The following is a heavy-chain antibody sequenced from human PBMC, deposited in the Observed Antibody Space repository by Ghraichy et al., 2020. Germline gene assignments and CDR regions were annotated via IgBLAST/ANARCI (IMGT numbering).Heavy chain of an antibody. D-gene: IGHD1-14*01. J-gene: IGHJ6*03. CDR3: ASFPDLIPGTTVGSYYYYYMDV. CDR2: ISAYNGNT. Sequence: ASVKVSCKASGYTFTSYGISWVRQAPGQGLEWMGWISAYNGNTNYAQKLQGRVTMTTDTSTSTAYMELRSLRSDDTAVYYCASFPDLIPGTTVGSYYYYYMDVWGKGTTVTVSS. CDR1: GYTFTSYG. V-gene: IGHV1-18*01.